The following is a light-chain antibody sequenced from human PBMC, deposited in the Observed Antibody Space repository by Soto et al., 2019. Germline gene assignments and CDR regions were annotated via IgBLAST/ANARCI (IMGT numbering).Light chain of an antibody. CDR2: SIN. J-gene: IGLJ3*02. CDR1: SGSVSTSYY. V-gene: IGLV8-61*01. Sequence: QTVVTQEPSFSVSPGGTVTLTCGLTSGSVSTSYYPSWYQQTPGQAPRTLIYSINTRSSGVPDRFSGSILGNKAGLTITGAQADDESDYYCVLYMGNGIRVFGGGTKLTVL. CDR3: VLYMGNGIRV.